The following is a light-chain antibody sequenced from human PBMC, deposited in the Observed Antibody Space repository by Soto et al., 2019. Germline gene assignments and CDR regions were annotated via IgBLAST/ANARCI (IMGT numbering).Light chain of an antibody. CDR1: QSVSSD. V-gene: IGKV3D-15*01. CDR2: GAS. CDR3: QQYDNWPIT. Sequence: EKAMTQSPVSLSVSPGERATLSCRASQSVSSDLAWYQQKPGQAPRLLIYGASIRSTGIPARFSGSVSVTEFTLSISSLQSEDFAIYYCQQYDNWPITFDQGTRLEIK. J-gene: IGKJ5*01.